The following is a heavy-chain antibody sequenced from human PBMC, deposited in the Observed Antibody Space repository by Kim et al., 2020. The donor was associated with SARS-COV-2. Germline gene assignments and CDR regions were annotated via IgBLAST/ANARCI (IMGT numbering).Heavy chain of an antibody. V-gene: IGHV3-33*06. D-gene: IGHD2-21*02. CDR1: GFSFRNYG. Sequence: GGSLRLSCAASGFSFRNYGMHWVRQAPGKGLEWVAVIWYDGSNDYYADSVKGRFTISRDNSKNTLYLQMESLRAEDTALDYCAKDLAVTASIEHGGEGT. CDR2: IWYDGSND. CDR3: AKDLAVTASIEH. J-gene: IGHJ4*02.